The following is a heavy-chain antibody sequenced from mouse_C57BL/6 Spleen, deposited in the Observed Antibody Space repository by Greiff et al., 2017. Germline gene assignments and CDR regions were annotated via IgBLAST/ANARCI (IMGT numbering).Heavy chain of an antibody. CDR2: INPSTGGT. D-gene: IGHD1-1*02. V-gene: IGHV1-42*01. CDR3: ARRGHGGWASFAY. CDR1: GYSFTGYY. J-gene: IGHJ3*01. Sequence: VQLQQSGPELVKPGASVKISCKASGYSFTGYYMNWVKQSPEKSLEWIGEINPSTGGTTYNQKFKAKATLTVDKSSSTAYMQLKSLTSEDSAVYYCARRGHGGWASFAYWGQGTLVTVSA.